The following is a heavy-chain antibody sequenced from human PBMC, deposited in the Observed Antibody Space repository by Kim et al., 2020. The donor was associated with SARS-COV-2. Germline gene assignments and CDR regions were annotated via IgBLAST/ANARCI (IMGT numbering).Heavy chain of an antibody. D-gene: IGHD3-10*01. CDR3: ARPRGVGGFDP. Sequence: TSYAQKFQGRVTMTRDTSTSTVYMELSSLRSEDTAVYYCARPRGVGGFDPWGQGTLVTVSS. V-gene: IGHV1-46*01. J-gene: IGHJ5*02. CDR2: T.